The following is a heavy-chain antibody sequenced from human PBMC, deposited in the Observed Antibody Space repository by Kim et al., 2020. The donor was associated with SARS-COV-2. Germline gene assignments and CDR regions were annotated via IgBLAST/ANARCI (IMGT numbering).Heavy chain of an antibody. V-gene: IGHV5-10-1*01. Sequence: GESLKISCKGSGYSFTSYWISWVRQMPGKGLEWMGRIDPSDSYTNYSPSFQGHVTISADKSISTAYLQWSSLKASDTAMYYCASQSLGDYAEVQADYWGQGTLVTVSS. CDR2: IDPSDSYT. D-gene: IGHD4-17*01. J-gene: IGHJ4*02. CDR3: ASQSLGDYAEVQADY. CDR1: GYSFTSYW.